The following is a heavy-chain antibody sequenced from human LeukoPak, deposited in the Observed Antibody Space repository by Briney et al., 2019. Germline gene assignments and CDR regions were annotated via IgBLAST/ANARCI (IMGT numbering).Heavy chain of an antibody. Sequence: SETLSLTCTVSGGSISSSSYYWGWIRQPPGKGLEWIGSIYYSGSTYYNPSLKSRVTISVDTSKNQFSLKLSSVTAADTAVYYCARVVWDWYFDLWGRGTLVTVSS. D-gene: IGHD1-26*01. V-gene: IGHV4-39*07. CDR1: GGSISSSSYY. CDR3: ARVVWDWYFDL. J-gene: IGHJ2*01. CDR2: IYYSGST.